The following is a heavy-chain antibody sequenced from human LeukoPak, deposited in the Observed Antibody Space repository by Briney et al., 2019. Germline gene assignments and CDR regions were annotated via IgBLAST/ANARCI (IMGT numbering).Heavy chain of an antibody. Sequence: PSETLSLTCAVYGGSFSGYYWSWIRQPPGKGLEWIGEVNHSGSTNYNPSLKSRVTISVDTSKNQFSLKLSSVTAADTAVYYCARGISFDYWGQGTLVTVSS. CDR2: VNHSGST. J-gene: IGHJ4*02. V-gene: IGHV4-34*01. D-gene: IGHD2/OR15-2a*01. CDR1: GGSFSGYY. CDR3: ARGISFDY.